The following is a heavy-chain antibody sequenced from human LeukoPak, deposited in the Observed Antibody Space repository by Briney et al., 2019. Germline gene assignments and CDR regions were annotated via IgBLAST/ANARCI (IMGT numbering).Heavy chain of an antibody. J-gene: IGHJ4*02. CDR1: GFTFSSYS. CDR2: ISSSSSYI. D-gene: IGHD4-17*01. CDR3: ATSTVTQYFPFFDY. Sequence: PGGSLRLSCAASGFTFSSYSMNWVRQAPGKGLEWVSSISSSSSYIYYADSVKGRFTISRDNAKNSLYLQMNSLRAEDTAVYYCATSTVTQYFPFFDYWGQGTLVTVSS. V-gene: IGHV3-21*01.